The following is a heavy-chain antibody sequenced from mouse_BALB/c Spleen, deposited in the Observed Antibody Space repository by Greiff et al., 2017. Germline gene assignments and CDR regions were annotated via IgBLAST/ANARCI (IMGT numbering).Heavy chain of an antibody. CDR3: ARLGITTALYYYAMDY. CDR1: GYSITSDYA. CDR2: ISYSGST. D-gene: IGHD1-2*01. J-gene: IGHJ4*01. Sequence: EVQGVESGPGLVKPSQSLSLTCTVTGYSITSDYAWNWIRQFPGNKLEWMGYISYSGSTSYNPSLKSRISITRDTSKNQFFLQLNSVTTEDTATYYCARLGITTALYYYAMDYWGQGTSVTVSS. V-gene: IGHV3-2*02.